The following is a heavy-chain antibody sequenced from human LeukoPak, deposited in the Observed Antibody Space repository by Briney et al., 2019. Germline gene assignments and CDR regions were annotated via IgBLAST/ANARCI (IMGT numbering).Heavy chain of an antibody. D-gene: IGHD1-20*01. CDR2: INPNSGGT. CDR3: ARAGYNWSQYYFDY. V-gene: IGHV1-2*02. CDR1: GYTFTGYY. Sequence: ASVKVSCKASGYTFTGYYMHWVRQAPGQGLEWMGWINPNSGGTDYAQNFQGRVTMTRDTSISAAYMELSGLRSDDTAVYYCARAGYNWSQYYFDYWGQGTLVTVSS. J-gene: IGHJ4*02.